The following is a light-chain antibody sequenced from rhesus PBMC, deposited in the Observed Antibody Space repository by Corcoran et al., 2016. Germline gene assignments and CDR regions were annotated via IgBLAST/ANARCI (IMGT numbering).Light chain of an antibody. Sequence: EIVLTQSPTSMAVSQGERVTISCTASSSVSTSYLHWYPQKPGFPPRLLVYRTSSLASGVPARFRCSGSGTSYTLTISSMEAEDAANYYCQQGNSIPYSFGQGTKVEIK. V-gene: IGKV3-42*01. CDR2: RTS. CDR1: SSVSTS. CDR3: QQGNSIPYS. J-gene: IGKJ2*01.